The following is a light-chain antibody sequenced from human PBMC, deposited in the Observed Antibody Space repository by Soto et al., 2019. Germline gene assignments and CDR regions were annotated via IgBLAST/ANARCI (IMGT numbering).Light chain of an antibody. V-gene: IGKV1-5*03. CDR2: KAS. CDR1: QSISSY. CDR3: QHYNSYSEA. J-gene: IGKJ1*01. Sequence: DIQMTQSPSPLSASLGDRVTITCRASQSISSYLNWYQQKPGKAPKLLIYKASTLKSGVPSRFSGSGSGTEFTLTISSLQPDDFATYYCQHYNSYSEAFGQGTKVDIK.